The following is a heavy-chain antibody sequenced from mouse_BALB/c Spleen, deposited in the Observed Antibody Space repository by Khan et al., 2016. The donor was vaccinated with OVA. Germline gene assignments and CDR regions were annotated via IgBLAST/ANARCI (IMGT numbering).Heavy chain of an antibody. V-gene: IGHV5-9-3*01. D-gene: IGHD1-1*01. CDR1: GFTFSNYA. Sequence: EVELVESGGGLVIPGGSLKLSCAASGFTFSNYAMSWVRQTPVKRLEWVAAISSGGSYTYYPDSVTGRFTLTRDNAKNILYLQMSSLRSEDTARYYYARTPGYYDRNYVDYWGQGTTLTVSS. J-gene: IGHJ2*01. CDR2: ISSGGSYT. CDR3: ARTPGYYDRNYVDY.